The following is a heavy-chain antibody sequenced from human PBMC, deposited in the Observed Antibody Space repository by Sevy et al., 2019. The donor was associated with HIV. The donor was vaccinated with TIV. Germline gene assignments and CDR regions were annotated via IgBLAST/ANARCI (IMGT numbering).Heavy chain of an antibody. J-gene: IGHJ4*02. V-gene: IGHV3-30-3*01. CDR2: ISYDGSNK. Sequence: GGSLRLSCAASGFTFSSYAMSWVRQAPGKGLEWVAVISYDGSNKYYADSVKGRFTISRDNSKNTLYLQMNSLRAEDTAVYYCARAGYSSGWFFDYWGQGTLVTVSS. D-gene: IGHD6-19*01. CDR1: GFTFSSYA. CDR3: ARAGYSSGWFFDY.